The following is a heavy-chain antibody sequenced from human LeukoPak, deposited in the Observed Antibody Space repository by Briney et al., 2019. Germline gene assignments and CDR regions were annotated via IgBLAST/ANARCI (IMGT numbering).Heavy chain of an antibody. CDR3: ARGVGSSWFVP. CDR2: INTKSGGT. D-gene: IGHD6-13*01. V-gene: IGHV1-2*02. J-gene: IGHJ5*02. CDR1: GYTFTNYY. Sequence: GASVKVSCKASGYTFTNYYVHWVRQAPGQGLEWMGWINTKSGGTNYAQRFQGRVTVTRDTSISIVYMELNSLTSDDTAVYYCARGVGSSWFVPWGQGTLVTVSS.